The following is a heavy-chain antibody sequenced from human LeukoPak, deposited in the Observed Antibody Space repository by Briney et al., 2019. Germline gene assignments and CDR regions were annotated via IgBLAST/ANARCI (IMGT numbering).Heavy chain of an antibody. CDR3: TTPRGIPN. CDR2: IKSKTDGGTT. Sequence: GGSLRLSCAASGFTLSNVWMNWVRQAPGKGLEWVGRIKSKTDGGTTDYAAPVKGRFTISRDESENMIYLEMNGLKIEDTAVYYCTTPRGIPNWGQGTLVTVSS. V-gene: IGHV3-15*07. J-gene: IGHJ4*02. CDR1: GFTLSNVW. D-gene: IGHD2-21*01.